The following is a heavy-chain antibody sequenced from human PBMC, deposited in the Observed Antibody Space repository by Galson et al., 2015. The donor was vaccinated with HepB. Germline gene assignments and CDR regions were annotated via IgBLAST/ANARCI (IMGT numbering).Heavy chain of an antibody. J-gene: IGHJ4*02. D-gene: IGHD4-17*01. Sequence: SLRLSCAASGFYFSSYSMTWVRQAPGKGLEWVSSITTYNYKYQADSLKGRFTIYRDNAKNSLYLQMNSLRAEDTAVYYCARVFDDYGPPNYWCQGTLVTVSS. V-gene: IGHV3-21*01. CDR1: GFYFSSYS. CDR3: ARVFDDYGPPNY. CDR2: ITTYNYK.